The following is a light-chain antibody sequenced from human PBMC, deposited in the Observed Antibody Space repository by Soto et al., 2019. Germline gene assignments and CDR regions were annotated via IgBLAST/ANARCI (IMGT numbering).Light chain of an antibody. CDR1: ENVSNNY. CDR3: QQYGSSPPYT. J-gene: IGKJ2*01. V-gene: IGKV3-20*01. CDR2: GSS. Sequence: EVVLTQSPGTLSLSPGERATLSCRASENVSNNYLAWYKQKPGQAPRHLIFGSSDRAAGTPDRFSGRGAGTDFTHNISRLEPEDFAVYYGQQYGSSPPYTVGQGTKLEIK.